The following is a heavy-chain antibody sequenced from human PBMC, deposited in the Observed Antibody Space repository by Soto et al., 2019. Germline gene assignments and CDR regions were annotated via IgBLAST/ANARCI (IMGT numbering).Heavy chain of an antibody. V-gene: IGHV3-11*06. D-gene: IGHD4-17*01. Sequence: GMCLRLSCPPPGYRFSDDYMTWIRQAPGTGLEWVSYISSRSSTNYADSVKGRFTISRDNAKNSLYLQMNSLRAEDTAVYYWAMRLHYGPYGWDDRGQGHQVTVSS. J-gene: IGHJ4*02. CDR1: GYRFSDDY. CDR2: ISSRSST. CDR3: AMRLHYGPYGWDD.